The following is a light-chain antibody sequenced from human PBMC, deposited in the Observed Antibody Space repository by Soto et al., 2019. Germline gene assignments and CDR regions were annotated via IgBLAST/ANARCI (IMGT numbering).Light chain of an antibody. J-gene: IGKJ5*01. CDR1: QSIGKH. V-gene: IGKV1-39*01. Sequence: IQITQSPSSLTASVGDRVTIACRASQSIGKHLNWYQQKPGKAPKFLIYASSSLQSGVPSRFSGSGSGTDFTLTINSLQPEDFATYYCQQGYTSAITFGQGTRLEI. CDR3: QQGYTSAIT. CDR2: ASS.